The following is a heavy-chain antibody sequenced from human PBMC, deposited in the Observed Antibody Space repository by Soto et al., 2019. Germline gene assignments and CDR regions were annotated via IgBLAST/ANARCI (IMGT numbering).Heavy chain of an antibody. CDR2: MNPNSGNT. CDR1: GYTFTSYD. V-gene: IGHV1-8*01. J-gene: IGHJ4*02. CDR3: ASLDSGYDSYFDY. D-gene: IGHD5-12*01. Sequence: ASVKVSCKASGYTFTSYDINWVRQATGQGLEWMGWMNPNSGNTGYAQKFQGRVTMTRNTSISTAYMELSSLRSEDTAVYYCASLDSGYDSYFDYWGQGTLVTVSS.